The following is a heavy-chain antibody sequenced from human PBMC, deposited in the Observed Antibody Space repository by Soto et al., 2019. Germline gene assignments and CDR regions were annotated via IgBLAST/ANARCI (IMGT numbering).Heavy chain of an antibody. V-gene: IGHV1-69*13. CDR3: ARDLAGSGSYNNYYFDY. J-gene: IGHJ4*02. CDR2: IIPIFGTA. Sequence: VKVSCKASGGTFSSYAISWVRQAPGQGLEWMGGIIPIFGTANYAQKFQGRVTITADESTSTAYMELSSLRSEDTAVYYCARDLAGSGSYNNYYFDYWGQGTLVTVSS. CDR1: GGTFSSYA. D-gene: IGHD3-10*01.